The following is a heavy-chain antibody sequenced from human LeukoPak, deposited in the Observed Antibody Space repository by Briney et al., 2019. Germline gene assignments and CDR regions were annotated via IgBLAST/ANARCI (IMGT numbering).Heavy chain of an antibody. CDR2: IIPIFGTA. J-gene: IGHJ4*02. Sequence: SVKVSCKASGGTFSSYAISWVRQAPGQGLEWRGRIIPIFGTANYAQKFQGRVTITTDESTSTAYMELSSLRSEDTAVYYCARGPIVGAESDYWGQGTLVTVSS. V-gene: IGHV1-69*05. D-gene: IGHD1-26*01. CDR1: GGTFSSYA. CDR3: ARGPIVGAESDY.